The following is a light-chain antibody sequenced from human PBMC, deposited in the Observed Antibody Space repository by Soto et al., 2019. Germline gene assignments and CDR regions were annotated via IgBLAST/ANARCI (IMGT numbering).Light chain of an antibody. Sequence: QSVLTQPPSASGSPGQSVTISCTGTSSDVGGYNYVSWYQQHPGKAPKLMIYEVSKRPSGVPDRFSGSKSGNTASLTVSGLQAEDEADYYCQSSDSSLNVFGTGTKLTVL. CDR2: EVS. V-gene: IGLV2-8*01. CDR3: QSSDSSLNV. CDR1: SSDVGGYNY. J-gene: IGLJ1*01.